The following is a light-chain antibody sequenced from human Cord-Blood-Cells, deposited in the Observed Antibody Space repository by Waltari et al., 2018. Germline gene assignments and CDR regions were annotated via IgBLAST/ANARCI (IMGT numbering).Light chain of an antibody. CDR3: MQALQTPYT. CDR2: LGS. V-gene: IGKV2-28*01. J-gene: IGKJ2*01. Sequence: DIVLTQSPLSLPVTAGERASISCRSGQSLLHSNGYNYLDWYLQKPGQSPQLLIYLGSNRASGVPDRFSGSGSGTDFTLKISRVEAEDVGVYYCMQALQTPYTFGQGTKLEIK. CDR1: QSLLHSNGYNY.